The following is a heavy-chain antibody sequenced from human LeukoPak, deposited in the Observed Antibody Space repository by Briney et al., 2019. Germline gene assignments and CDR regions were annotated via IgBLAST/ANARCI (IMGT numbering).Heavy chain of an antibody. CDR3: ARDSSPRYSGYDWVF. J-gene: IGHJ4*02. CDR2: INQDGSQT. D-gene: IGHD5-12*01. Sequence: AGGSLRLSCTASGFAFSDYWMSWVRQAPGKGLEWLANINQDGSQTSYVDSVRGRFTVSRDNPKNSLYLQMNSLRADDTAVYYCARDSSPRYSGYDWVFWGRGTLVTVSS. CDR1: GFAFSDYW. V-gene: IGHV3-7*01.